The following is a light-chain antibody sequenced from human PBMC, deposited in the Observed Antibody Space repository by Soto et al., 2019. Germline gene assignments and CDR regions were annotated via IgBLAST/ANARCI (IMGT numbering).Light chain of an antibody. CDR1: QSISSY. J-gene: IGKJ2*01. CDR2: AAS. Sequence: IQMTQSPSSLSASVGDRVTITCRASQSISSYLNWYQQKPGKAPKLLLYAASSLQSGVPSRFSGSGSGTEFTLTISSLQPEDFATYYCQQSYSTPYTFGQGTKLEIK. CDR3: QQSYSTPYT. V-gene: IGKV1-39*01.